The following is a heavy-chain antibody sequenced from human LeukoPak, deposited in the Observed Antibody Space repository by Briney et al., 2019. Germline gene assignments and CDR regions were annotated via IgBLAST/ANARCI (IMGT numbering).Heavy chain of an antibody. Sequence: TGGPLRLSCAASGFTFSNYWMHWVRQAPGKGLVWVSRVHSDGRSTTYADSVKGRFTISRDNAKNTLYPQMNSLRVEDTAVYYCARGGTYSFDYWGRGTLVTVSS. V-gene: IGHV3-74*01. CDR1: GFTFSNYW. D-gene: IGHD1-26*01. CDR2: VHSDGRST. J-gene: IGHJ4*02. CDR3: ARGGTYSFDY.